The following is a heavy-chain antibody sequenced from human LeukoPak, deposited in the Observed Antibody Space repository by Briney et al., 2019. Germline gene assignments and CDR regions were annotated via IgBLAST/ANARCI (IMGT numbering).Heavy chain of an antibody. CDR2: IYYSGST. Sequence: SETLSLTCTASGDTISSNNLSWIRQPPGKGLEWIGYIYYSGSTNYNPSLKSRVTISVDTSKNQFSLKLSSVTAADTPVYYCARRGEYTQPWGQGTLVTVSS. CDR1: GDTISSNN. D-gene: IGHD3-10*01. J-gene: IGHJ1*01. V-gene: IGHV4-59*08. CDR3: ARRGEYTQP.